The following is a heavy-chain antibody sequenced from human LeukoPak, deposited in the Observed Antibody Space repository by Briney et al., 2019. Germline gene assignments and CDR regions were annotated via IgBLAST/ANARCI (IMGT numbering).Heavy chain of an antibody. Sequence: GGSLRLSCAASGFTFSSYAMNWVRQAPWKGLEWVSSISSSSSYIYYADSVKGRFTISRDNAKNSLYLQMNSPRAEDTAVYYCASLSKENWFDPWGQGTLVTVSS. J-gene: IGHJ5*02. CDR3: ASLSKENWFDP. CDR2: ISSSSSYI. V-gene: IGHV3-21*01. D-gene: IGHD4-11*01. CDR1: GFTFSSYA.